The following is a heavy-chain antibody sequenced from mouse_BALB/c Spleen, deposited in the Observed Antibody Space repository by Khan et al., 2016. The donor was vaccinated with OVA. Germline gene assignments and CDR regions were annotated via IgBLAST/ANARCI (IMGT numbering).Heavy chain of an antibody. J-gene: IGHJ3*01. CDR1: GFTFSSFV. V-gene: IGHV5-9-1*01. Sequence: EVELVESGGGLVEPGGSLKLSCAAAGFTFSSFVMSWVRQTPEKRLEWVATISSAATYPYYPDSIKGRFPISRDNAKNTLYLHMNSLRSDDTATYYCTNGNYGWFAYWGLGTLVTVST. D-gene: IGHD2-1*01. CDR2: ISSAATYP. CDR3: TNGNYGWFAY.